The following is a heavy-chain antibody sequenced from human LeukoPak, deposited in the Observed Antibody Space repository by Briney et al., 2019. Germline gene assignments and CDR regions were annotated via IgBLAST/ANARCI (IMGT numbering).Heavy chain of an antibody. D-gene: IGHD1-26*01. CDR1: GFTFSSYA. V-gene: IGHV3-23*01. CDR3: AKDLDPLSGYYYYYGMDV. CDR2: ISGSGGST. Sequence: GGSLRLSCAASGFTFSSYAMSWVRQAPGKGLEWVSAISGSGGSTYYADSVKGRFTISRDNSKNTLYLQMNSLRAEDTAVYYCAKDLDPLSGYYYYYGMDVWGQGTTVTVSS. J-gene: IGHJ6*02.